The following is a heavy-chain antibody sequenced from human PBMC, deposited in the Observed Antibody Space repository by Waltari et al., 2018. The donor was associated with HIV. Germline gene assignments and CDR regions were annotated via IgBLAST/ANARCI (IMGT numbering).Heavy chain of an antibody. V-gene: IGHV1-2*04. J-gene: IGHJ5*02. CDR2: IHPHTGAT. CDR1: GYTFTDYF. D-gene: IGHD3-3*01. CDR3: ARRNSETTGSLES. Sequence: QVQLVQSGGEVKKPGASVKISCKTSGYTFTDYFLHWVRQAPGQGLEWMGCIHPHTGATNHAQNFVDWVTMASDSSTTTAYLEPSSLSLDDTAIYYCARRNSETTGSLESWGQGTLVIVSS.